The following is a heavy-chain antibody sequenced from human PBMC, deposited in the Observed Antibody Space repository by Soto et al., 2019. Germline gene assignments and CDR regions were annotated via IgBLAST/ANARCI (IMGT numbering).Heavy chain of an antibody. D-gene: IGHD6-6*01. CDR3: ARELIAARLLDF. CDR2: IYYSGRT. CDR1: GGSIRNYY. V-gene: IGHV4-59*01. J-gene: IGHJ4*02. Sequence: QVQLQESGPGLVKPSETLSLTCTVSGGSIRNYYWSWIRQPPGKGLEWIGYIYYSGRTNYNPSLKSRVTISVDTSKNQFSRKLSSLTAADTAVYYCARELIAARLLDFWGQGTLVTVSS.